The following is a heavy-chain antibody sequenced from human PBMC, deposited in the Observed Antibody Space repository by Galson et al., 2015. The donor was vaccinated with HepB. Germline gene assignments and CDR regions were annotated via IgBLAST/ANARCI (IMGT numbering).Heavy chain of an antibody. Sequence: SLRLSCAASGFTFSDAWMNWVRKAPGKGLEWVGRIKSKTDGGTTDYAAPVKGRFSISRDDSKNTQYLQMNSLKTEDTAVYYCTTRINLAAAGVGPNYWGQGTLVTVSS. D-gene: IGHD6-13*01. CDR1: GFTFSDAW. V-gene: IGHV3-15*07. CDR2: IKSKTDGGTT. CDR3: TTRINLAAAGVGPNY. J-gene: IGHJ4*02.